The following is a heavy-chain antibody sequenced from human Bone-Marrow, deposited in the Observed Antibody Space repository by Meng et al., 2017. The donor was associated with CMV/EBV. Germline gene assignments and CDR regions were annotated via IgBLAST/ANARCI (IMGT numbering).Heavy chain of an antibody. D-gene: IGHD3-22*01. CDR1: GYTFTSYG. V-gene: IGHV1-18*01. CDR2: ISAYNGNT. J-gene: IGHJ3*02. CDR3: ARGDSSAYYTGPYAFDI. Sequence: ASVKVSCKASGYTFTSYGISWVRQAPGQGLEWMGWISAYNGNTNFAQNLQGRVTMTADTSTSTAYMELRSLRSDDTAVYYCARGDSSAYYTGPYAFDIWGQGTMVTVS.